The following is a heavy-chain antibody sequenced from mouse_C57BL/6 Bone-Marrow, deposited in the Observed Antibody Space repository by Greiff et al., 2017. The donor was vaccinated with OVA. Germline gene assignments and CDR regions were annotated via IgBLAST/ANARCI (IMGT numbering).Heavy chain of an antibody. Sequence: EVKLVESEGGLVQPGSSMKLSCTASGFTFSDYYMAWVRQVPEKGLEWVANINYDGSSTYYLDSLKSRFIISRDNAKNILYLQMSRLKSEDTATYYWARDGSYYGSSGYFDVWGTGTTVTVSS. CDR1: GFTFSDYY. D-gene: IGHD1-1*01. J-gene: IGHJ1*03. CDR2: INYDGSST. V-gene: IGHV5-16*01. CDR3: ARDGSYYGSSGYFDV.